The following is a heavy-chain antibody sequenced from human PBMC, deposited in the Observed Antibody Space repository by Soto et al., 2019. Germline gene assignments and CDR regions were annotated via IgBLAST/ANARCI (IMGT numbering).Heavy chain of an antibody. Sequence: QITLKESGPTLVKPTQTLTLTCTFSGFSLSTSGVGVGWIRQPPGKALEWLALIYWNDDKRYSPSLKSRLTITKGTSKNQVVLTMTSMDPVDTATYYCAHRPIPARYFDWLDWFDPWGQGTLVTVSS. CDR2: IYWNDDK. CDR3: AHRPIPARYFDWLDWFDP. J-gene: IGHJ5*02. CDR1: GFSLSTSGVG. D-gene: IGHD3-9*01. V-gene: IGHV2-5*01.